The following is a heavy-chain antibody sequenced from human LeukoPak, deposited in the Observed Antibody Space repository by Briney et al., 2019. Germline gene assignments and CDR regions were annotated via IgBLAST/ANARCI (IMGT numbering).Heavy chain of an antibody. Sequence: SETLSLTCTVSGGSINDYYWSWIRQPPGKGLEWIGYMYYTGSTNYNPSLKSRVTMSVDTSKTRFFLKLTSVTAADTALYYCARVSVVYGMDVWGQGTAVTVS. J-gene: IGHJ6*02. V-gene: IGHV4-59*01. CDR2: MYYTGST. CDR3: ARVSVVYGMDV. CDR1: GGSINDYY.